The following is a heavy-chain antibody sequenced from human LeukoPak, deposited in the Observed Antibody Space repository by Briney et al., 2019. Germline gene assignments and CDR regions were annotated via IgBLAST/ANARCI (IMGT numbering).Heavy chain of an antibody. D-gene: IGHD6-6*01. CDR3: ARDESEVAAYDY. V-gene: IGHV1-18*01. J-gene: IGHJ4*02. CDR2: ISAYNGNT. CDR1: GYTFTSYG. Sequence: ASVKVSCKASGYTFTSYGISWVRQAPGQGLEWMGWISAYNGNTNYAQKLQGRVTMTTDTSTSTAYTELRSLRSDDTAVYYCARDESEVAAYDYWGQGTLVTVSS.